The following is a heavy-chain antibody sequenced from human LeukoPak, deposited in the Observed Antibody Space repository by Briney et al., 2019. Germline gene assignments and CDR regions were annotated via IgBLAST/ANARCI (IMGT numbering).Heavy chain of an antibody. CDR3: ARGQIPSGELLRSDC. J-gene: IGHJ4*02. CDR2: ISIRGVNP. CDR1: GFTFNNYA. Sequence: QPGGSLRLSCVVSGFTFNNYAMSWVRQAPGKGLERVSSISIRGVNPTYADSVKGRFPTSRDNSKNTLYLQMNSLRADDTAIYYCARGQIPSGELLRSDCWGQGTVVTVSS. D-gene: IGHD1-26*01. V-gene: IGHV3-23*01.